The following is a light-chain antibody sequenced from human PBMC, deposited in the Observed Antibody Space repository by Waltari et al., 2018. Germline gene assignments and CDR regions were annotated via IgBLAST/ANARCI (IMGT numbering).Light chain of an antibody. J-gene: IGKJ1*01. CDR1: QSISSW. Sequence: DIQMTQSPSTLSASVGDRVTITCRASQSISSWLAWYQQKPGKAPKLLIYKASSLERGVPSRFSGSGSWTEFTLTISSLQPDDFATYYCQQYNSYSGTFGQGTKVEIK. CDR2: KAS. CDR3: QQYNSYSGT. V-gene: IGKV1-5*03.